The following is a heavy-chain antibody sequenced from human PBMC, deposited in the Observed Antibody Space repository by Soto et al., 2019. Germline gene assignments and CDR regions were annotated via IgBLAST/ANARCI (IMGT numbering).Heavy chain of an antibody. CDR2: IKSNTDGGTT. Sequence: PGRSLTRSCAASGITFNEAWMSWVRQAPGKGLEWVGRIKSNTDGGTTDYAAPVKGRFTISRDDSRNTLFLQLNSLKREDTAVYYCTRGVHYDFSSGLYCYGLDVWGQGTTVNVSS. CDR1: GITFNEAW. CDR3: TRGVHYDFSSGLYCYGLDV. J-gene: IGHJ6*02. D-gene: IGHD3-3*01. V-gene: IGHV3-15*01.